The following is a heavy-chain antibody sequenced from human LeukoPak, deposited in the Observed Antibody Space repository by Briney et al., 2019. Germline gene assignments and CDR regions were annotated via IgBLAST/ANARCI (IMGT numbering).Heavy chain of an antibody. Sequence: ASVKVSCKASGYTFTGYYMHWARQAPGQGLEWMGWINPNSGGTNYAQKFQGRVTMTRDTSISTAYMELSRLRSDDTAVYYCAREGDVWGSYRYYAFDIWGQGTMVTVSS. V-gene: IGHV1-2*02. J-gene: IGHJ3*02. CDR2: INPNSGGT. CDR1: GYTFTGYY. CDR3: AREGDVWGSYRYYAFDI. D-gene: IGHD3-16*02.